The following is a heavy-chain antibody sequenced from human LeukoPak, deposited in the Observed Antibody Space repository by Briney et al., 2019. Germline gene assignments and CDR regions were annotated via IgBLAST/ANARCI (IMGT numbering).Heavy chain of an antibody. J-gene: IGHJ6*03. Sequence: SGPTLVKPTQTLTLTCTFSGFSLSSSGVGVGWIRQPPGKALEWLALIYWNDDKRYSPSLKSRLIITKDTSKNQVALTMTNMDPVDTATYYCAHRLSAATGDYMDVWGKGTTVTVSS. D-gene: IGHD6-25*01. CDR2: IYWNDDK. V-gene: IGHV2-5*01. CDR3: AHRLSAATGDYMDV. CDR1: GFSLSSSGVG.